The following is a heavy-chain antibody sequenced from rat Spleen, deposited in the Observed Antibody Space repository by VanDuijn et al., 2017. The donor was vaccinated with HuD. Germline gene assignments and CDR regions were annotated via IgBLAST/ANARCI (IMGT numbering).Heavy chain of an antibody. CDR2: ISYDGSST. Sequence: EVQLVESDGGLVQPGRSLKLSCAASGFTFSDYYMAWVRQAPTKGLEWVATISYDGSSTYYRDSVKGRFTISRDNAKSTLYLQMDSLRSEDTATYYCARGLPGYNYYYWYFDFWGPGTMVTVSS. V-gene: IGHV5-29*01. CDR3: ARGLPGYNYYYWYFDF. D-gene: IGHD1-4*01. J-gene: IGHJ1*01. CDR1: GFTFSDYY.